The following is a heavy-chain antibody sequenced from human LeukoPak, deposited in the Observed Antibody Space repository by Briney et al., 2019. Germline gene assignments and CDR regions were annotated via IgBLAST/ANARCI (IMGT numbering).Heavy chain of an antibody. CDR2: ISYDGSNK. D-gene: IGHD3-22*01. CDR1: GFTFSSYA. V-gene: IGHV3-30-3*01. J-gene: IGHJ3*02. Sequence: GGSLRLSCAASGFTFSSYAMHWVRQAPGKGLEWVAVISYDGSNKYYADSVKGRFTISRDNSKNTLYLQMNSLRAEDTAVYYCARALSSVDDALDIWGQGTMVTVSS. CDR3: ARALSSVDDALDI.